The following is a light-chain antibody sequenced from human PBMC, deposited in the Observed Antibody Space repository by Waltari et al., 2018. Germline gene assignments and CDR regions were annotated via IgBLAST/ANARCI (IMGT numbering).Light chain of an antibody. CDR1: NLGGKS. CDR3: QVWDSSTAV. CDR2: RDN. V-gene: IGLV3-9*02. Sequence: SYDLTQPLSVSVAPGKTATITCGGNNLGGKSVHWYQRKPGQAPVLVIYRDNDRPSGIPDRFSGSNSGNTATLTISGAQPGDEADYYCQVWDSSTAVFGGGTHLTVL. J-gene: IGLJ7*01.